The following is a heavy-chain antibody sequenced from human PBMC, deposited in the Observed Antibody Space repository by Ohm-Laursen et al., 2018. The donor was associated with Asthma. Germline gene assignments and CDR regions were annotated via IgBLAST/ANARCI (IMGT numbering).Heavy chain of an antibody. Sequence: SLRLSCAASGFTFSDYFMSWIRQAPGKGLEWVSYISSSGSIIYYADSVKGRFTISRDNAKNSLYLQMNSLRAEDTAVYYCARDGAESSIAARNFDYWGQGTLVTVSS. CDR3: ARDGAESSIAARNFDY. V-gene: IGHV3-11*04. CDR2: ISSSGSII. D-gene: IGHD6-6*01. CDR1: GFTFSDYF. J-gene: IGHJ4*02.